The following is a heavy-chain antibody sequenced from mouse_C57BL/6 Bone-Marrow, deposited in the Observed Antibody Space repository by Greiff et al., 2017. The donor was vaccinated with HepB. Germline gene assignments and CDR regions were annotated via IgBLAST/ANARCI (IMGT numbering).Heavy chain of an antibody. J-gene: IGHJ4*01. CDR1: GYSITSGYY. CDR3: ARGGLLREAMDY. Sequence: EVKVEESGPGLVKPSQSLSLTCSVTGYSITSGYYWNWIRQFPGNKLEWMGYISYDGSNNYNPSLKNRISITRDTSKNQFFLKLNSVTTEDTATYYCARGGLLREAMDYWGQGTSVTVSS. CDR2: ISYDGSN. D-gene: IGHD1-1*01. V-gene: IGHV3-6*01.